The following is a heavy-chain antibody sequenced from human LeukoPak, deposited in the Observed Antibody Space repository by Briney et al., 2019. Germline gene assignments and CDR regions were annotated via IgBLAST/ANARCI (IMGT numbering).Heavy chain of an antibody. CDR2: IYYTGST. D-gene: IGHD4-23*01. Sequence: SETLSLTCTVSGASISSSGYYWGWIRQPPGKGLEWIGSIYYTGSTYYNPSLKSRVTISVDTSKNRFSLKLSSVTAADTAVYYCARPLIGGGLFDYWGQGTLVTVFS. J-gene: IGHJ4*02. CDR1: GASISSSGYY. V-gene: IGHV4-39*01. CDR3: ARPLIGGGLFDY.